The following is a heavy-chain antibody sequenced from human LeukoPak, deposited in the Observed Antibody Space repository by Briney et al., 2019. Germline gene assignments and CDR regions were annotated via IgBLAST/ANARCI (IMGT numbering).Heavy chain of an antibody. CDR2: SNTDGSDT. CDR3: ARAPGGSYFGY. Sequence: PGGSLRLSCAGSGFTFSYYWMHWVRQAPGKGLVWVSRSNTDGSDTTYADSVKGRFTISRDNAKSVLYLQMNSLRAEDTGVYYCARAPGGSYFGYWGQGSLVTVSS. D-gene: IGHD1-26*01. CDR1: GFTFSYYW. V-gene: IGHV3-74*01. J-gene: IGHJ4*02.